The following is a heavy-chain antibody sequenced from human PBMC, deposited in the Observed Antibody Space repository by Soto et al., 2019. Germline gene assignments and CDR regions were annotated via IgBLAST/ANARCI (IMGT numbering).Heavy chain of an antibody. CDR1: GFSLSGHGVG. J-gene: IGHJ5*02. V-gene: IGHV2-5*02. Sequence: QITLRESGPTLVNPTQTLTLTCAFSGFSLSGHGVGVGWIRQPPGEALEWLALIYWDDDKYYSPSLRSRLTITKDTSKNQVVLTLTNVDPVDTATYYCAYRVLWTHNDWSLGWFDPWGQGTLVTVSS. CDR3: AYRVLWTHNDWSLGWFDP. CDR2: IYWDDDK. D-gene: IGHD3-9*01.